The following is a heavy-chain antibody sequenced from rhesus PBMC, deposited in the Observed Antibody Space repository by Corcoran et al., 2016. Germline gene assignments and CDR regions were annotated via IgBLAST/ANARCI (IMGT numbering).Heavy chain of an antibody. Sequence: QVKLQQWGEGLLKPSETLSLTCAVYGGSISGYYYWSWIRQAPGKGLEWIGNFDANRASTTYNPSLKSRVTISKDTSKNQFSLRLTSWTAADTAVYYCARGLGYSNYWYFDIWGPGTPITISS. CDR1: GGSISGYYY. CDR2: FDANRAST. J-gene: IGHJ2*01. V-gene: IGHV4-73*01. D-gene: IGHD4-23*01. CDR3: ARGLGYSNYWYFDI.